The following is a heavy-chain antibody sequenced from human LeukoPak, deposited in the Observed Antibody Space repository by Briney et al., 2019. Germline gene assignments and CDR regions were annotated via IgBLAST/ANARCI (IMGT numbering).Heavy chain of an antibody. D-gene: IGHD2-8*01. V-gene: IGHV3-21*01. J-gene: IGHJ4*02. CDR3: ARDRFSPHFTNQYDY. CDR1: GFPFSSHG. CDR2: ISSSSSYI. Sequence: GGSLRLSCAGSGFPFSSHGMNWVRQAPGKGLEWVSSISSSSSYIYYADSVKGRFTISRDNAKNSLYLQMNSLRAEDTAVYYCARDRFSPHFTNQYDYWGQGTLVTVSS.